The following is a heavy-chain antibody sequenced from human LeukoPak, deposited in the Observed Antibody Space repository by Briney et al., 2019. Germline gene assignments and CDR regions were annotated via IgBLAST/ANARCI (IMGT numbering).Heavy chain of an antibody. Sequence: QPGGSLRLSCAAPGFTFSSYWMHWVRQAPGKGLVWVSRINSDGSSTSYADSVKGRFTISRDNAKNTLYLQMNSLRAEDTAVYYCARVGWYYDSSGLANFDYWGQGTLVTVSS. CDR1: GFTFSSYW. V-gene: IGHV3-74*01. J-gene: IGHJ4*02. CDR2: INSDGSST. CDR3: ARVGWYYDSSGLANFDY. D-gene: IGHD3-22*01.